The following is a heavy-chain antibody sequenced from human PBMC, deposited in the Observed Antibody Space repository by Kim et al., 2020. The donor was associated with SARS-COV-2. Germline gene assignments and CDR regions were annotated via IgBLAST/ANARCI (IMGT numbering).Heavy chain of an antibody. J-gene: IGHJ2*01. CDR2: IVPLIGAA. Sequence: SVKVSCKTTGGTFSNHIIGWVRQAPGQGLEWMGGIVPLIGAANYAQSLQGRVTITADESRTTSYMELTRLTSDDTAVYYCARGTNNDVYGDQGFFDLWG. D-gene: IGHD4-17*01. V-gene: IGHV1-69*13. CDR1: GGTFSNHI. CDR3: ARGTNNDVYGDQGFFDL.